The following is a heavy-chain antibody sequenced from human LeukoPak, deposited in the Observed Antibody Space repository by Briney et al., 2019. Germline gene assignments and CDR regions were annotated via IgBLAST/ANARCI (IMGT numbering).Heavy chain of an antibody. J-gene: IGHJ4*02. V-gene: IGHV1-69*13. D-gene: IGHD5-18*01. Sequence: SVKVSYKASGGTFSSYAISWVRQAPGHGLEWMGGIIPIFGTANYAQKFQGRVTITADESTSTAYMELSSLRSEDTAVYYCARDEDTAMSHWGQGTLVTVSS. CDR3: ARDEDTAMSH. CDR2: IIPIFGTA. CDR1: GGTFSSYA.